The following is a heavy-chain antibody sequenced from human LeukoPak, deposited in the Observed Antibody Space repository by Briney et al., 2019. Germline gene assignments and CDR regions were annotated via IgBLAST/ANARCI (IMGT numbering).Heavy chain of an antibody. D-gene: IGHD1-14*01. Sequence: SETLSLTCTVSGDSVTSSISYWGWIRQAPGKGLEGIGSVYYTGRTDYTPSLKTRATIYMDPSKNHFSLNLTSVTVADTAVYYCARLEPGTVGYYYGMDVWGQGTTVTVSS. CDR2: VYYTGRT. J-gene: IGHJ6*02. CDR1: GDSVTSSISY. V-gene: IGHV4-39*01. CDR3: ARLEPGTVGYYYGMDV.